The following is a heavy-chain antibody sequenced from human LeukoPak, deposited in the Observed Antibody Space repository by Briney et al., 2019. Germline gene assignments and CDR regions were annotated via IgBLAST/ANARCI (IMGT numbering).Heavy chain of an antibody. CDR3: VKPNSAVAGTRYFDY. Sequence: GGSLRLSCSASGFTFSNYPMHWVRQAPGKGLEYVSAINSNGDSTYSADSAKGRFTISRDNSKNTLYLQMSSLRADDTAVYFCVKPNSAVAGTRYFDYWGQGTLVTVSS. V-gene: IGHV3-64D*06. CDR2: INSNGDST. CDR1: GFTFSNYP. D-gene: IGHD6-19*01. J-gene: IGHJ4*02.